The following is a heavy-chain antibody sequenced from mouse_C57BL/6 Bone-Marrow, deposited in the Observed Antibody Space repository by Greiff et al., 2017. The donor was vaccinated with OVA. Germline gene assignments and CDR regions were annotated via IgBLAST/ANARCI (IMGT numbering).Heavy chain of an antibody. D-gene: IGHD2-4*01. CDR2: IDPSDNYT. J-gene: IGHJ3*01. V-gene: IGHV1-69*01. CDR1: GYTFTSYW. CDR3: ARRGYDYAWFAY. Sequence: QVQLQQPGAELVMPGASVKLSCKASGYTFTSYWMHWVKQRPGQGLEWIGEIDPSDNYTNYNQKFKGKSTLTVDKSSSTAYMQLSSLTSEDSAVYYCARRGYDYAWFAYWGQGTLVTVSA.